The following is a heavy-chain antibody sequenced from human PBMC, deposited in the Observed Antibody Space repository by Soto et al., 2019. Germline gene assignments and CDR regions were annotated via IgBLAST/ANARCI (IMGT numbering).Heavy chain of an antibody. CDR2: IIPIFGTA. J-gene: IGHJ6*02. CDR1: GGTFSSYA. CDR3: ASFIPGRTPAPLRGYHNEKRYGMDG. D-gene: IGHD6-25*01. V-gene: IGHV1-69*13. Sequence: SVKVSCKASGGTFSSYAISWVRQAPGQGLEWMGGIIPIFGTANYAQKFQGRVTITADESTSTAYMELSSLRSEDTAVYYCASFIPGRTPAPLRGYHNEKRYGMDGCHQGTTITVS.